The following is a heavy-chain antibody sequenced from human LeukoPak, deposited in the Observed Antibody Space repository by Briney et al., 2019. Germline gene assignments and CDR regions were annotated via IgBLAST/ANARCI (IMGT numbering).Heavy chain of an antibody. V-gene: IGHV6-1*01. J-gene: IGHJ3*02. CDR3: ARSLSSGWTRSDAFDI. CDR2: TYYRSKWYN. CDR1: GDSVSSNSAA. D-gene: IGHD6-19*01. Sequence: SQTLSLTCAISGDSVSSNSAAWSWIRQSPSRGLEWLGRTYYRSKWYNDYAVSVKSRITINPDTSKNQFSLQLNSVTPEDTAVYYCARSLSSGWTRSDAFDIWGQGTMVTVSS.